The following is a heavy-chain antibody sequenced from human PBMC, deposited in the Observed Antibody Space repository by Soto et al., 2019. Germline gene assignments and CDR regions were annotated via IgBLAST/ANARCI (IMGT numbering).Heavy chain of an antibody. CDR2: INPSGGST. CDR3: ASNGYSSTWHSWFDP. V-gene: IGHV1-46*03. J-gene: IGHJ5*02. CDR1: GYTFTSYY. Sequence: QVQLVQSGAEVKKPGASVKVSCKASGYTFTSYYMHWVRQAPGQGLEWMGIINPSGGSTSYAQKFPGRLTMNRDKSTSTVYVELISLKSEDTAVYYCASNGYSSTWHSWFDPWGQGTLVTVSS. D-gene: IGHD6-13*01.